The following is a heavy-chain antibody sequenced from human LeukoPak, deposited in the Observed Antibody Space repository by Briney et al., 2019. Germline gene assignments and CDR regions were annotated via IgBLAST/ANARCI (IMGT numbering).Heavy chain of an antibody. V-gene: IGHV1-46*01. CDR1: GYTFTSYY. CDR3: ARDRRRGWFDP. D-gene: IGHD3-16*01. Sequence: ASVKVSCKASGYTFTSYYMHWVRLAPGQGLEWMGIINPSGGSTSYAQKFQGRVTMTRDTSTSTVYMELSSLRSEDTAVYYCARDRRRGWFDPWGQGTLVTVSS. CDR2: INPSGGST. J-gene: IGHJ5*02.